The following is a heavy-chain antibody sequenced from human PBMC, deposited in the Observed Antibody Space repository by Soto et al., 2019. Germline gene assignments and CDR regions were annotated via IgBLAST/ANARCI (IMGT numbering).Heavy chain of an antibody. J-gene: IGHJ6*02. CDR1: GYTFTGYY. D-gene: IGHD3-16*01. CDR3: ARDHDYVWGSYYYGMDV. V-gene: IGHV1-2*02. CDR2: INPNSGGT. Sequence: ASVKVSCKASGYTFTGYYMPWVRQAPGQGLEWMGWINPNSGGTNYAQKFQGRVTMTRDTSISTAYMELSRLRSDDTAVYYCARDHDYVWGSYYYGMDVWGQGTTVTVSS.